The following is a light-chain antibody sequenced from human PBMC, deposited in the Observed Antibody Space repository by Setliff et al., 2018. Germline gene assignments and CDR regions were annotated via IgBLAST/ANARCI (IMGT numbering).Light chain of an antibody. V-gene: IGLV1-40*01. CDR3: QSYDSSLSALYV. CDR2: GNS. Sequence: PPSVSGAPGQRVTISCTGSSSNIGAGYDVHWYQQLPGTAPKLLIYGNSNRPSGVPDRFSGSKSGTSASLAITGLQAEDEADYYCQSYDSSLSALYVFGTGTKVTVL. J-gene: IGLJ1*01. CDR1: SSNIGAGYD.